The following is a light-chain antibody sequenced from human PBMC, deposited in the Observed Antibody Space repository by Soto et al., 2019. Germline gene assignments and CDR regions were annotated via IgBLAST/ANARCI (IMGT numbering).Light chain of an antibody. CDR1: QSVSSN. Sequence: EIVMTQSPATLSVSPGERATLSCRASQSVSSNLAWYQQKPGQAPRLLIYGASTRATGIPARFSGSGSGTEFTLTLSSLQSEDFAVHYCQQYNNWPPWTFGQGTKVEIK. J-gene: IGKJ1*01. CDR2: GAS. V-gene: IGKV3-15*01. CDR3: QQYNNWPPWT.